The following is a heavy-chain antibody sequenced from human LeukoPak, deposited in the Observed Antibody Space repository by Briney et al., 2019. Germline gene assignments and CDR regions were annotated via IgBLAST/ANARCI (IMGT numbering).Heavy chain of an antibody. V-gene: IGHV4-34*01. Sequence: PSETLSLTCAVYGGSFSDYFWGWIRQPPGKGLEWIGEINHSGRTYYNPSLNGRVTISVDTSKNQFSLNLSSVTAADTAVYYCARRHHYYYYMDVWGKGTTVTVSS. CDR3: ARRHHYYYYMDV. CDR2: INHSGRT. CDR1: GGSFSDYF. J-gene: IGHJ6*03.